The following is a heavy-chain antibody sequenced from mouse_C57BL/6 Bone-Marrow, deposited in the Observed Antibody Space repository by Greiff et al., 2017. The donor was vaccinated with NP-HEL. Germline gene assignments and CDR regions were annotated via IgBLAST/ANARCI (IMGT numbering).Heavy chain of an antibody. CDR2: IYPGSGST. D-gene: IGHD1-1*01. J-gene: IGHJ2*01. Sequence: QVQLQQPGAELVKPGASVKMSCKASGYTFTSYWITWVKQRPGQGLEWIGDIYPGSGSTNYNEKFKSKATLTVDTSSSTAYMQLSSLTSEDSAVYYCAIFSLSYYGSSYWGQGTTLTVSS. CDR1: GYTFTSYW. V-gene: IGHV1-55*01. CDR3: AIFSLSYYGSSY.